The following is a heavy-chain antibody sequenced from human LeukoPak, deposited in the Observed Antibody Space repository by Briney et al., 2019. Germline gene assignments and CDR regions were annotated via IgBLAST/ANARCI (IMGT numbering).Heavy chain of an antibody. J-gene: IGHJ4*02. CDR2: ISPSSSYK. D-gene: IGHD3-22*01. CDR3: RCYDSSCYLTD. Sequence: GGSLRLSCAASGSSFSSYSMNWVRQAPGKGLEWVSSISPSSSYKYYAESVKGRFTVSRDNAKNSLYLQMNSLRAEDTAVYYCRCYDSSCYLTDWGQGTLVTVSS. V-gene: IGHV3-21*01. CDR1: GSSFSSYS.